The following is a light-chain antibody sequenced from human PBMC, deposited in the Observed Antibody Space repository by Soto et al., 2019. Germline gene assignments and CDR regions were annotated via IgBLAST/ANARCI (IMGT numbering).Light chain of an antibody. CDR1: QSISSW. J-gene: IGKJ2*01. Sequence: DIQMTQSPSTLSASVGDRVTITCRASQSISSWLAWYQQKPGKAPKLLIYDASSLESGVPSRFSCSGSGTDFTLTISSLQPDDFAAYYCQQYNYYPYTFGQGTKLEIK. CDR2: DAS. CDR3: QQYNYYPYT. V-gene: IGKV1-5*01.